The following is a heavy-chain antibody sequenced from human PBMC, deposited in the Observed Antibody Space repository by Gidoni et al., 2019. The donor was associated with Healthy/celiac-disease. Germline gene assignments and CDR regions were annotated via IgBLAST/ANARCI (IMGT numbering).Heavy chain of an antibody. CDR3: ARINRSGYYVHFDY. J-gene: IGHJ4*02. V-gene: IGHV1-69*01. CDR1: GGTFSSYA. D-gene: IGHD3-22*01. Sequence: QVQLVQSGAEVKQPGSSVKVSCQASGGTFSSYAISWVRPAPGQGLEWMGGIIPICGTANYAQKFQGRVTITAAESTSTAYMELSSLRSEDTAVYYCARINRSGYYVHFDYWGQGTLVTVSS. CDR2: IIPICGTA.